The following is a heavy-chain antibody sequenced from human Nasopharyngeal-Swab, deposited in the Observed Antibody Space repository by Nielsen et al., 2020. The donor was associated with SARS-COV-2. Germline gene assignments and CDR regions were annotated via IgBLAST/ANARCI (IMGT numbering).Heavy chain of an antibody. V-gene: IGHV4-38-2*01. CDR2: MYHSGHT. Sequence: GSLRLSCAISGDSVTSYYWGWIRQPPGKGLEWIGSMYHSGHTYHNLSLQSPVTISVDTSKNQVSLNLTSVTAADPAVYYCARHLSDVDSPMVPWFDPWGQGTLVTVSS. J-gene: IGHJ5*02. CDR1: GDSVTSYY. D-gene: IGHD3-10*01. CDR3: ARHLSDVDSPMVPWFDP.